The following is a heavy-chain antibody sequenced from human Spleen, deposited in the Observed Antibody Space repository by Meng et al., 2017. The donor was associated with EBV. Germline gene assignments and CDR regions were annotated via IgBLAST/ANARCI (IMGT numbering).Heavy chain of an antibody. V-gene: IGHV1-18*01. J-gene: IGHJ4*02. CDR1: GGTFNSDD. D-gene: IGHD4-23*01. CDR3: ARTPGFGGHSDY. Sequence: QVQLVQSGAAVKKPGSSVKVSCKTSGGTFNSDDISWVRQAPGQGLEWLAWISAYNGNTNHAREFQSRVTVTTHTSTSTAYMELRSLRSDDTAVYYCARTPGFGGHSDYWGQGTLVTVSS. CDR2: ISAYNGNT.